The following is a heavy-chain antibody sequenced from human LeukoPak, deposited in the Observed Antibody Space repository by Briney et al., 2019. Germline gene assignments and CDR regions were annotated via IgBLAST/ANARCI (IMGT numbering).Heavy chain of an antibody. J-gene: IGHJ4*02. CDR3: ARSYSSSLDY. CDR2: IYYSGST. D-gene: IGHD6-6*01. V-gene: IGHV4-59*01. Sequence: SETLSLTCAVYGGSFSSYYWSWIRQPPGKGLEWVGYIYYSGSTNYNPSLKSRVTISVDTSKNQFSLKLSSVTAADTAVYYCARSYSSSLDYWGQGTLVTVSS. CDR1: GGSFSSYY.